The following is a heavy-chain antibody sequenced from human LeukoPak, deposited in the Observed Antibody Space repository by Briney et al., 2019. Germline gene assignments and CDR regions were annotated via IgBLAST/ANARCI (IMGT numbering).Heavy chain of an antibody. Sequence: GSSVKVSCKASGGTFSSYAISWVRQAPGQGLEWMGGIIPIFGTANYAQKFQGRVTITADESTSTAYMELGSLRSEDTAVYYCARELSRAYYDFGSGPDNNWFDPWGQGTLVTVSS. D-gene: IGHD3-3*01. V-gene: IGHV1-69*01. J-gene: IGHJ5*02. CDR3: ARELSRAYYDFGSGPDNNWFDP. CDR1: GGTFSSYA. CDR2: IIPIFGTA.